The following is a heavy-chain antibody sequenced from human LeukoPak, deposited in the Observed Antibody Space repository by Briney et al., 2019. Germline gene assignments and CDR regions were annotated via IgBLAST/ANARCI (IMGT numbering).Heavy chain of an antibody. CDR1: GGSISSYC. Sequence: PSETLCLTCTVSGGSISSYCWSWIRQPPGKGLEWIGYIYYSGSTNYNSSLKSRVTISVDTSKNQFSLKLSSVTAADTAVYYCARETTMIVVVITDAFDIWGQGTMVAVSS. J-gene: IGHJ3*02. V-gene: IGHV4-59*12. D-gene: IGHD3-22*01. CDR2: IYYSGST. CDR3: ARETTMIVVVITDAFDI.